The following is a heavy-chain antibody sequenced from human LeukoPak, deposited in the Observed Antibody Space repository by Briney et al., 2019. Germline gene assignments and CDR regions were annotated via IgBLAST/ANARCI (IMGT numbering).Heavy chain of an antibody. CDR2: IYTGGST. J-gene: IGHJ4*02. V-gene: IGHV4-61*02. CDR3: AIDYYDSSGHGDY. CDR1: GGSISSGSYY. Sequence: SETLSLTCTVSGGSISSGSYYWSWIRQPAGKGLEWIGRIYTGGSTNYNPSLKSRVTISVDTSKNQFSLKLSSVTAADTAVYYCAIDYYDSSGHGDYWGQGTLVTVSS. D-gene: IGHD3-22*01.